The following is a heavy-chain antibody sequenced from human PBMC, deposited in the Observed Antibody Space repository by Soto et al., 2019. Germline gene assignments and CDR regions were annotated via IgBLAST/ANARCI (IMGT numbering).Heavy chain of an antibody. Sequence: SVKVSCKASGGSFSSYAISWVRQAPGQGLGWMGGIIPIVGTGNYAQNFQGRVTITADESTSTAYMELSSLRSEDTAMYYCARDLRAAGRPGMDVWGQGTTVTVSS. CDR2: IIPIVGTG. D-gene: IGHD6-13*01. V-gene: IGHV1-69*13. CDR3: ARDLRAAGRPGMDV. CDR1: GGSFSSYA. J-gene: IGHJ6*02.